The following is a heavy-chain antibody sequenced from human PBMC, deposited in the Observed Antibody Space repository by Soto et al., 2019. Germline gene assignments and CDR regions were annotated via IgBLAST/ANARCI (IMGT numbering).Heavy chain of an antibody. CDR3: ARVRGRISYYYYGMDV. Sequence: QVQLVQSGAEAKKPGASVKVSCKASGYTFTSYGISWVRQAPGQGLEWMGWISAYNGNTNYAQKLQGRVTMTTDTSTSTAYMELRSLRSDDTAVYCCARVRGRISYYYYGMDVWGQGTTVTVSS. CDR2: ISAYNGNT. CDR1: GYTFTSYG. J-gene: IGHJ6*02. D-gene: IGHD3-10*01. V-gene: IGHV1-18*01.